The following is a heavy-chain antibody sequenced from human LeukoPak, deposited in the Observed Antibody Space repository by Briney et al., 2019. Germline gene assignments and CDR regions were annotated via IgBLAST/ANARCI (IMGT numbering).Heavy chain of an antibody. Sequence: GGSLRLSCAASGFTFSSYWMNWVRQAPGKGLVWVSRIASDGSSTTYADSVKGRFSISRDNAKNTLYLQMNSLRAEDTAVYYCARDTYGGNSGSYAFDIWGQGTMVTVSS. D-gene: IGHD4-23*01. J-gene: IGHJ3*02. V-gene: IGHV3-74*01. CDR1: GFTFSSYW. CDR2: IASDGSST. CDR3: ARDTYGGNSGSYAFDI.